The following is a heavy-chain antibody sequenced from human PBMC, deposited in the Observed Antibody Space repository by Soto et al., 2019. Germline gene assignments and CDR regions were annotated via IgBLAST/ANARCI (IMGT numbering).Heavy chain of an antibody. CDR1: GFTFSSYA. J-gene: IGHJ5*02. Sequence: EVQLLESGGGLVQPGGSLRLSCAAAGFTFSSYAMSWVRQAPGKGLEWLSAISGSGGNTYYADSVKGRFTISRDNSKNTLYLQMNSLRAEDSAVYYCANYNYYDASGPSWGQGTLVTVSS. CDR2: ISGSGGNT. D-gene: IGHD3-22*01. CDR3: ANYNYYDASGPS. V-gene: IGHV3-23*01.